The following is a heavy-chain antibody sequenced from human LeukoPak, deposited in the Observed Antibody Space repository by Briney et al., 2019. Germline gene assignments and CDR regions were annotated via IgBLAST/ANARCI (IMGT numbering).Heavy chain of an antibody. J-gene: IGHJ4*02. CDR3: ATAPRDYYDSSGYYYNSY. CDR1: GGSISSGGYY. CDR2: IYYSGST. D-gene: IGHD3-22*01. Sequence: SETLSLTCTVSGGSISSGGYYWSWSRQHPGKGLEWIGYIYYSGSTYYNPSLKSRVTISVDTSKNQFSLKLSSVTAADTAVYYCATAPRDYYDSSGYYYNSYWGQGTLVTVSP. V-gene: IGHV4-31*03.